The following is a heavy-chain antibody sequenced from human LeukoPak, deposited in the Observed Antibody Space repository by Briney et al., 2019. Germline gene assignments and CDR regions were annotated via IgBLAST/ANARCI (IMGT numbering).Heavy chain of an antibody. J-gene: IGHJ4*02. D-gene: IGHD2-2*01. CDR1: GFTFSSYS. Sequence: GGSLRLSCAASGFTFSSYSMNWVRQAPGKGLEWVSYISSSSSTIYYADSVKGRFTISRDNSKNTLYLQMNSLRAEDTAVYYCAKVATVPAAPYYFDYWGQGTLVTVSS. CDR3: AKVATVPAAPYYFDY. V-gene: IGHV3-48*01. CDR2: ISSSSSTI.